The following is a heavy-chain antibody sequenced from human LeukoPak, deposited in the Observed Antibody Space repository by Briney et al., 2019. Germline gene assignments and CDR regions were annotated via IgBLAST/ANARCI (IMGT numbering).Heavy chain of an antibody. Sequence: NPSETLSLTCTVSGGSVTSSDYYWGWIRQLPEKGLEWIVSINHSGNINYNAPLKSRVTISIDTSKNQFFFKLTDVTAADTAVYYCARQILGDYISWFDPWGQGTLVTVSS. CDR2: INHSGNI. J-gene: IGHJ5*02. V-gene: IGHV4-39*01. CDR1: GGSVTSSDYY. CDR3: ARQILGDYISWFDP. D-gene: IGHD4-17*01.